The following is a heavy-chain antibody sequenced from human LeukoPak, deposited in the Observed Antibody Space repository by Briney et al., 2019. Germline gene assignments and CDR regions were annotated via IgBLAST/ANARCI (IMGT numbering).Heavy chain of an antibody. V-gene: IGHV3-66*01. CDR3: AREIYDSSGYFDY. Sequence: GGSLRLSCAASGFTVSSNYMSWVRQAPGKGLEWVSAIYSGGSTYYADSVKGRFTISRDNSKNTLYLQMNSLRAEDTAVYYCAREIYDSSGYFDYWGQGTLVTVSS. D-gene: IGHD3-22*01. J-gene: IGHJ4*02. CDR2: IYSGGST. CDR1: GFTVSSNY.